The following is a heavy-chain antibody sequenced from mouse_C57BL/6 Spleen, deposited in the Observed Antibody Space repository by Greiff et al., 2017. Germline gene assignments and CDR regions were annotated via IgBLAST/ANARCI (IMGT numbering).Heavy chain of an antibody. CDR2: IYPGDGDT. CDR1: GYAFSSSW. Sequence: QVQLQQSGPELVKPGASVKISCKASGYAFSSSWMNWVKQRPGKGLEWIGRIYPGDGDTNYNGKFKSKATLTVDKSSSTAYMQLSSLTSEDAAVYYCARSPSGYGSSWDYWGQGTTLTVSS. CDR3: ARSPSGYGSSWDY. J-gene: IGHJ2*01. V-gene: IGHV1-82*01. D-gene: IGHD1-1*01.